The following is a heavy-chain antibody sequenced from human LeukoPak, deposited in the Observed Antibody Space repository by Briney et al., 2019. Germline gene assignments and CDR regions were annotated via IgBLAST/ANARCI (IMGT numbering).Heavy chain of an antibody. Sequence: ASVKVSCKASGYTFTNYGITWVRQVPGQGLEWLGWISAYNGNANYAQKVQDRVTMTSDTSTSTAYMELRSLRSDDTAVYYCARTPKRFGELYQPGDCWGQGTLLTVSS. V-gene: IGHV1-18*01. CDR3: ARTPKRFGELYQPGDC. J-gene: IGHJ4*02. CDR1: GYTFTNYG. CDR2: ISAYNGNA. D-gene: IGHD3-10*01.